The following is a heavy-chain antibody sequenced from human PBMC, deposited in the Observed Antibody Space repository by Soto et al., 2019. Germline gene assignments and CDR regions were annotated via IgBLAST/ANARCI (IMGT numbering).Heavy chain of an antibody. CDR2: IYYSGST. Sequence: PSETLSLTCTVSGGSISSYYWSWIRQPPGKGLEWIGYIYYSGSTNYNPSLKSRVTISVDTSKNQFSLKLSSVTAADTAVYYCARGFLGDYYYYGMDVWGQGTTVTSP. CDR1: GGSISSYY. V-gene: IGHV4-59*01. J-gene: IGHJ6*02. D-gene: IGHD7-27*01. CDR3: ARGFLGDYYYYGMDV.